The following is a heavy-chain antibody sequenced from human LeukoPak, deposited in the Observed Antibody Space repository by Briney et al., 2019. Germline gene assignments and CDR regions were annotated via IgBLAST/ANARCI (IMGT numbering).Heavy chain of an antibody. CDR2: ISYDGSNK. V-gene: IGHV3-30-3*01. Sequence: PGGSLRLSCAASGFTFRTYAMHWVRQAPGKGLEWVAVISYDGSNKYYADSVKGRFTISRDNSKNTLYLQMNSLRAEDTAVYCCARDLEVNPGLWASDYGMDVWGQGTTVTVSS. J-gene: IGHJ6*02. D-gene: IGHD5-18*01. CDR3: ARDLEVNPGLWASDYGMDV. CDR1: GFTFRTYA.